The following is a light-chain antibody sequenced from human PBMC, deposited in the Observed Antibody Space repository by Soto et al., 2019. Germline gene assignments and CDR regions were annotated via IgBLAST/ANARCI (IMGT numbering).Light chain of an antibody. Sequence: EIVLTQSPATLSLSPGDRATLSCRARQSVSSYLAWYQQKPGQAPRLLIYDASNRATGIPARFSGSGSGTDFTLTISSLEPEDFAVYYCQQRSNWPTYTFGQGTKLEIK. V-gene: IGKV3-11*01. J-gene: IGKJ2*01. CDR1: QSVSSY. CDR3: QQRSNWPTYT. CDR2: DAS.